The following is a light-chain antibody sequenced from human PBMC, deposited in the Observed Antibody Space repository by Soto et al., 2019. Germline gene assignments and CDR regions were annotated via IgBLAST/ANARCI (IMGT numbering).Light chain of an antibody. CDR2: EVS. CDR3: GSYTGSIYV. CDR1: SNDVGGYKF. V-gene: IGLV2-14*01. Sequence: QSALTQPASVSGSPGQSITISCTGTSNDVGGYKFVSWYQQHPGKAPKLMIYEVSNRPSGVSSRFSGSKSGNTASLTISGLQAKDEADYYCGSYTGSIYVFGPGTQLTVL. J-gene: IGLJ7*01.